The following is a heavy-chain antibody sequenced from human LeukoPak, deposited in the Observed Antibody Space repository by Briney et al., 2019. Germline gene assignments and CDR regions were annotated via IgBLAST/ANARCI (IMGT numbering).Heavy chain of an antibody. V-gene: IGHV1-18*01. J-gene: IGHJ5*02. CDR2: ISGYNGNI. CDR1: GYTFTSYG. CDR3: ARTDLYCSSTSCYSNWFDP. Sequence: ASVKVSCKASGYTFTSYGITWVRQAPGQGLEWMGWISGYNGNINYAQKLQGRVTMTTDTSTSTAYMDLRSLRSDDTAVYYYARTDLYCSSTSCYSNWFDPWGQGTLVTVSS. D-gene: IGHD2-2*01.